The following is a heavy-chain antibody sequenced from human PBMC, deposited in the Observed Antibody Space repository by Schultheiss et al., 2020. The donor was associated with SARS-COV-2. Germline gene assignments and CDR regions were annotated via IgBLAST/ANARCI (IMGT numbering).Heavy chain of an antibody. Sequence: GGSLRLSCAVSGFTFSSYGMHWVRQAPGKGLEWVANIKQDGSEKYYVDSVKGRFTISRDNAKNSLYLQMNSLRSEDTAVYYCARAGLELNNWFGPWGQGTLVTVSS. J-gene: IGHJ5*02. V-gene: IGHV3-7*01. CDR2: IKQDGSEK. CDR3: ARAGLELNNWFGP. D-gene: IGHD3-10*01. CDR1: GFTFSSYG.